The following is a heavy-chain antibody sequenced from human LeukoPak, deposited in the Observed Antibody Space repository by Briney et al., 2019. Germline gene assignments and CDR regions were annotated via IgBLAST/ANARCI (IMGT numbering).Heavy chain of an antibody. CDR1: GFTFSNYA. D-gene: IGHD3-3*02. CDR2: VSGSGGVT. Sequence: GGSLRLSSAASGFTFSNYAMSWVRQAPGKGLEWVSGVSGSGGVTYHAESVKGRFTISRDNSKNTLHLQMNSLRAEDTAVYYCATFLAIVTARDSLYFQHWGQGTLVTVSS. J-gene: IGHJ1*01. V-gene: IGHV3-23*01. CDR3: ATFLAIVTARDSLYFQH.